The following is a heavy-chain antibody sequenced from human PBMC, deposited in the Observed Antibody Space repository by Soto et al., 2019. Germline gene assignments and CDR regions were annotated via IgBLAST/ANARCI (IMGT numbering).Heavy chain of an antibody. V-gene: IGHV3-23*01. D-gene: IGHD5-12*01. Sequence: GGSLRLSCAASGFTFSSYAMSWVRQAPGKGLEWVSAISGSGGSTYYADSVKGRFTISRDNSKNTLYLQMNSLRAEDTAVYYCATQGYGYSGYMPPPPAVFFDYWGQGTLVTVSS. CDR1: GFTFSSYA. J-gene: IGHJ4*02. CDR3: ATQGYGYSGYMPPPPAVFFDY. CDR2: ISGSGGST.